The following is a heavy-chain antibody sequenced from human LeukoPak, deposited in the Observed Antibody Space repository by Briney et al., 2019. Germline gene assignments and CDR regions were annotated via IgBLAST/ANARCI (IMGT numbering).Heavy chain of an antibody. J-gene: IGHJ3*01. CDR1: GFTFSDYY. CDR2: ISSSGSTI. V-gene: IGHV3-11*04. CDR3: ARDFGVAGTDYDFWSGSRGYAFDV. D-gene: IGHD3-3*01. Sequence: PGGSLRLSCAASGFTFSDYYMSWIRQAPGKGLEWVSYISSSGSTIYYADSVRGRFTISRDNAKNLLYLQMHSLRAEDTAVYYCARDFGVAGTDYDFWSGSRGYAFDVWGQETTVTVSS.